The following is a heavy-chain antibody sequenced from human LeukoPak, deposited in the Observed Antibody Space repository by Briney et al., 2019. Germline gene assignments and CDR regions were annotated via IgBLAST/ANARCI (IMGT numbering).Heavy chain of an antibody. D-gene: IGHD4-17*01. CDR3: ASLRATVSSMGYYYGMDV. J-gene: IGHJ6*04. CDR1: GGSISSSSYY. Sequence: SESLSLTCTVCGGSISSSSYYWGWIRQPPGRGLEWIGSIYYSGSTYYNPSRKSRVTISVHRSKNQFSLKLSSVTAADTAVYYCASLRATVSSMGYYYGMDVWGEGTTVSVSS. V-gene: IGHV4-39*01. CDR2: IYYSGST.